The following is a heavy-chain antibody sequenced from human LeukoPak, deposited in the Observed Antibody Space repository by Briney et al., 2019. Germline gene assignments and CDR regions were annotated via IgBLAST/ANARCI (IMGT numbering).Heavy chain of an antibody. CDR2: IIPIFGTA. J-gene: IGHJ1*01. Sequence: ASVKVSCKASRGTFSSYAISWVRQAPGQGLEWMGGIIPIFGTANYAQKFQGRVTITADKSTSTAYMELSSLRSEDTAVYYCTTDFLFRRLFALLCWWVGVWGEGSLVTVSS. V-gene: IGHV1-69*06. CDR3: TTDFLFRRLFALLCWWVGV. D-gene: IGHD2-21*01. CDR1: RGTFSSYA.